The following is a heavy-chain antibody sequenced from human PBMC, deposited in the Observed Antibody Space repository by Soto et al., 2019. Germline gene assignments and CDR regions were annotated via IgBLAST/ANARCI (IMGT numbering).Heavy chain of an antibody. CDR1: GCTFSNSV. V-gene: IGHV1-69*13. CDR3: ARDPVLFGVTIYENPFEY. CDR2: LIPISGTA. J-gene: IGHJ4*02. Sequence: GDSVKVSCKAYGCTFSNSVISWVRQAPGQGVEWMGGLIPISGTANYAQNFQGRFTFTAEDSPSTAYMELTSLRSEDSAVYYCARDPVLFGVTIYENPFEYWGQGTMVTVSS. D-gene: IGHD3-3*01.